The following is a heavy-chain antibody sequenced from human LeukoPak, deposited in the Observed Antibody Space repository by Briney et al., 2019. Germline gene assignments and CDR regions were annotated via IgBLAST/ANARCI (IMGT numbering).Heavy chain of an antibody. CDR1: GYTFTGYY. CDR3: ARESTYYDSTDYYQGDAFDI. D-gene: IGHD3-22*01. V-gene: IGHV1-2*02. CDR2: INPNSGGA. J-gene: IGHJ3*02. Sequence: ASVKVSCKASGYTFTGYYMHWVRQAPGQGLEWMGRINPNSGGANYAQKFQGRVTMTRDTSISTAYMELSSLRSDDTAVYYCARESTYYDSTDYYQGDAFDIWGQGTMVTVSS.